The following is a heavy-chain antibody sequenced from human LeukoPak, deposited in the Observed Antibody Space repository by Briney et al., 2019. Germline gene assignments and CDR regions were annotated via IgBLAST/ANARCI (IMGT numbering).Heavy chain of an antibody. CDR1: GYTFTSYG. J-gene: IGHJ5*02. CDR2: ISAYNGNT. Sequence: ASVKVSCKASGYTFTSYGISWVRQAPGQGLEWMGWISAYNGNTNYAQKLQGRVTVTTDTSTNIAYMELRNLRSDDTAVYYCARVKSLWFGELFSWFDPWGQGTLVTVSS. D-gene: IGHD3-10*01. CDR3: ARVKSLWFGELFSWFDP. V-gene: IGHV1-18*01.